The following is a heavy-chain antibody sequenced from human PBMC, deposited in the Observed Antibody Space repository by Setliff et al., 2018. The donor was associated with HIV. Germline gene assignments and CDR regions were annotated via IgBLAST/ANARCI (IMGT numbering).Heavy chain of an antibody. Sequence: ASVKVSCKASGYTFTSYIMNWVRQAPGQGLEWMGWISAYNGNTKYAQKFQGRVTMTTDTSTSTAYMELRSLRSDDTAVYYCARSRYDSGGYPDAFDTWGQGTMVTVSS. D-gene: IGHD3-22*01. CDR3: ARSRYDSGGYPDAFDT. J-gene: IGHJ3*02. V-gene: IGHV1-18*01. CDR2: ISAYNGNT. CDR1: GYTFTSYI.